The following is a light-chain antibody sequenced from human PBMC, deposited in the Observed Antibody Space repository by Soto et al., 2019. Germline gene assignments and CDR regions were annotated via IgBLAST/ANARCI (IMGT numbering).Light chain of an antibody. CDR3: QQYYQWPSYT. CDR2: DAS. CDR1: QSVGSS. V-gene: IGKV3-15*01. J-gene: IGKJ2*01. Sequence: ERVLPITPHTLSAAPGERAIVSCRASQSVGSSIAWYQQKPGQSPRLLVYDASTRASTIPARFSGSGSGTEFTLTINTLQPEDFAVYYCQQYYQWPSYTFGHGTKVDIK.